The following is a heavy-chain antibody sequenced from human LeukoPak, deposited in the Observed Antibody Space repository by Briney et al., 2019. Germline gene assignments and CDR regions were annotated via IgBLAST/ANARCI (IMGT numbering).Heavy chain of an antibody. CDR3: AKSGLNRFDY. CDR2: IRFDGTNK. V-gene: IGHV3-30*02. Sequence: GGSLRLSCAASGFTFTNYGMHWVRQAPGKGLEWVAFIRFDGTNKYYADSVKGRFTISRDNSKNTLYLHVNSLRPEDTAVYYCAKSGLNRFDYWGQGTLVTVSS. D-gene: IGHD2-15*01. J-gene: IGHJ4*02. CDR1: GFTFTNYG.